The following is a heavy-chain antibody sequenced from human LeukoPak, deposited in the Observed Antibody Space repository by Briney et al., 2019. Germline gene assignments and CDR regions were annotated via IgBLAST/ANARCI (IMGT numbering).Heavy chain of an antibody. CDR3: ARPPYYYDSSGYYYGAFDI. CDR1: GFSISSAYF. D-gene: IGHD3-22*01. V-gene: IGHV4-38-2*01. J-gene: IGHJ3*02. Sequence: SETLSLTCAVSGFSISSAYFWGWIRQPPGKGLEWIGTIYHSGSTYYNPSLKSRFTISIDTSNNPFSLHMNCLTAADTAVYFCARPPYYYDSSGYYYGAFDIWGQGTMVTVSS. CDR2: IYHSGST.